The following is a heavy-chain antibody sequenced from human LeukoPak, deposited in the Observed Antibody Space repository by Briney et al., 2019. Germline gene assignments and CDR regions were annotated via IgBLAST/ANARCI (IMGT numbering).Heavy chain of an antibody. D-gene: IGHD5-12*01. Sequence: ASVKVSCKASGYTFTSYDINWVRQATGQGLEWMGWMNPNSGNTGHAQKFQGRVTMTRNTSISTAYMELSSLRYEDTAVYYCASQGGFDQINYGMDVWGQGTTVTVSS. J-gene: IGHJ6*02. CDR2: MNPNSGNT. CDR1: GYTFTSYD. CDR3: ASQGGFDQINYGMDV. V-gene: IGHV1-8*01.